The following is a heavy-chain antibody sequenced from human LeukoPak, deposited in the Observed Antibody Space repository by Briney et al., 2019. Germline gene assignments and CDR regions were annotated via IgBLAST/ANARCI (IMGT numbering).Heavy chain of an antibody. CDR2: ISGSGGST. CDR3: AKMALVYYDSSGYYYTYFDY. V-gene: IGHV3-23*01. CDR1: GFTFSSYA. D-gene: IGHD3-22*01. Sequence: GGSLRLPCAASGFTFSSYAMSWVRQAPGKGLEWVSAISGSGGSTYYADSVKGRFTISRDNSRNTLYLQMNSLRAEDTAVYYCAKMALVYYDSSGYYYTYFDYWGQGTLVTVSS. J-gene: IGHJ4*02.